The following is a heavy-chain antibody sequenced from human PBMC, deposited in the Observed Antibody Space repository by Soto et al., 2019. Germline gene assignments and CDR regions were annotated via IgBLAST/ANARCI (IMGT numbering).Heavy chain of an antibody. D-gene: IGHD6-19*01. Sequence: VGSLRLSCAASGFTFSSYAMSWVRQAPGKGLEWVSAISGSGGSTYYADSVKGRFTISRDNSKNTLYLQMNSLRAEDTAVYYCAKDAKQWLVPRPFDYWGQGTLVTVSS. CDR1: GFTFSSYA. J-gene: IGHJ4*02. CDR3: AKDAKQWLVPRPFDY. CDR2: ISGSGGST. V-gene: IGHV3-23*01.